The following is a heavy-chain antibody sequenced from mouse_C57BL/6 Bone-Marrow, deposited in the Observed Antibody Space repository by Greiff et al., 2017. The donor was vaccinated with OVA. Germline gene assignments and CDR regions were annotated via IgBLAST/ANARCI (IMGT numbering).Heavy chain of an antibody. J-gene: IGHJ4*01. CDR1: GFSLTSYG. CDR2: IWSDGST. Sequence: VQGVESGPGLVAPSQSLSITCTVSGFSLTSYGVHWVRQPPGKGLEWLVVIWSDGSTTYNSALKSRLSISKDNSKSQVFLKMNSLQTDDTAMYYCASHAYYSKGYAMDYWGQGTSVTVSS. D-gene: IGHD2-5*01. V-gene: IGHV2-6*03. CDR3: ASHAYYSKGYAMDY.